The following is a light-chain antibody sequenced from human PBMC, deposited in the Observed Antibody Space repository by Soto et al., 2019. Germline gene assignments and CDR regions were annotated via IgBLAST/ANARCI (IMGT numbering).Light chain of an antibody. Sequence: DIQMTQSPSSLSSSXGDRVTITXXASQGIRKDLGWYQQKPGKAPKRLIYAASSLQSGVPSRFSGSGSGTEFTLTISSLQPEDFATYYCLQHNSYPRTFGQGTKVDIK. CDR1: QGIRKD. CDR3: LQHNSYPRT. J-gene: IGKJ1*01. CDR2: AAS. V-gene: IGKV1-17*01.